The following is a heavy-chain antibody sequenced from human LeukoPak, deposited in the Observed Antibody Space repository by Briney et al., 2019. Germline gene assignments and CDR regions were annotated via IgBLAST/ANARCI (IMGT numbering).Heavy chain of an antibody. CDR2: ISSSSSTI. CDR1: GFTFSSYS. V-gene: IGHV3-48*01. J-gene: IGHJ4*02. Sequence: GGSLRLSCAASGFTFSSYSMNWVRQAPGKGLEWVSYISSSSSTIYYADSVKGRFTISRDNAKNSLYLQMNSLRAEDTAVYYCARGAIVGATTIDYWGQGTLVTVSS. CDR3: ARGAIVGATTIDY. D-gene: IGHD1-26*01.